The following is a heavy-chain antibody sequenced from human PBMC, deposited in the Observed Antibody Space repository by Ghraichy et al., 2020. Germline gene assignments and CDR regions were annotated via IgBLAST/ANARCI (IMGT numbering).Heavy chain of an antibody. J-gene: IGHJ4*02. CDR3: ARDLADPSSNYDSIRFDS. CDR1: GFTFSSYG. Sequence: GGSLRLSCAASGFTFSSYGMHWVRQAPGKGLEWVAVIWYDGSNKYYADSVKGRFTISRDNSKNTLYLQMNSLRAEDTAVYYCARDLADPSSNYDSIRFDSWGQGTLVTVSS. CDR2: IWYDGSNK. D-gene: IGHD4-11*01. V-gene: IGHV3-33*01.